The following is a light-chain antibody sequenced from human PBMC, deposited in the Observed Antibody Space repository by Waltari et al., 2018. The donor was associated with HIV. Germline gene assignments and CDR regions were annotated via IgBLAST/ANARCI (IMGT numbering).Light chain of an antibody. CDR1: QNIKTD. J-gene: IGKJ2*01. CDR2: DAS. V-gene: IGKV3-15*01. CDR3: HQYKWPMYT. Sequence: EIRLTQSPVILSVSPGGRATLSCRASQNIKTDLAWYQQKPGQSPRLLIYDASTRTTGTPDRFSGSGSGTDFTLTISSVHSEDFAVYYCHQYKWPMYTFGQGTKVDMK.